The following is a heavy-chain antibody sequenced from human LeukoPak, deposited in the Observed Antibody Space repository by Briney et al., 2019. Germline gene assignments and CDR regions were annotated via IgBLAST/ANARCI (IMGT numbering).Heavy chain of an antibody. V-gene: IGHV3-66*01. CDR1: GFTVSTNY. D-gene: IGHD1-1*01. CDR3: TRDLGFGGLPTG. Sequence: GGSLRLSCAASGFTVSTNYMNWVRQAPGKGLEWVSVIYSDATTYYADSVKGRFTISRDNSKNTVSLLMNNLRVDDTAVCYCTRDLGFGGLPTGWGQGTLVTVSS. J-gene: IGHJ4*02. CDR2: IYSDATT.